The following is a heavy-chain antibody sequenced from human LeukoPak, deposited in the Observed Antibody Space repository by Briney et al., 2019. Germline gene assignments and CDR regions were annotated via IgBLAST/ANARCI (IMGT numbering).Heavy chain of an antibody. V-gene: IGHV3-30-3*01. CDR2: ISYDGSNK. D-gene: IGHD2-15*01. CDR3: AREMSDIVVVVAAFPFDY. J-gene: IGHJ4*02. CDR1: GFTFSSYA. Sequence: GGSLRLSCAASGFTFSSYAMHWVRQAPGKGLEWVAAISYDGSNKYYADSVKGRFTISRDNSKNTLYLQMNSLRAEDTAVYYCAREMSDIVVVVAAFPFDYWGQGTLVTVSS.